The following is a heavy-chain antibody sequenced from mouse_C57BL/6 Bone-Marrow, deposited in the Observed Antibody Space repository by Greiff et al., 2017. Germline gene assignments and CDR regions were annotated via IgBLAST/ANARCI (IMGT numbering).Heavy chain of an antibody. J-gene: IGHJ4*01. CDR1: GYTFTDYY. CDR2: INPYNGGT. D-gene: IGHD1-1*01. Sequence: EVQLQQSGPVLVKPGASVKMSCKASGYTFTDYYMNWVKQSHGKSLEWIGVINPYNGGTSYNQKFKGKATLTVDKSSSTAYMELNSLTSEDSAVYYCAKSRITTVVDRFYYYAMDYWGQGTSVTVSS. V-gene: IGHV1-19*01. CDR3: AKSRITTVVDRFYYYAMDY.